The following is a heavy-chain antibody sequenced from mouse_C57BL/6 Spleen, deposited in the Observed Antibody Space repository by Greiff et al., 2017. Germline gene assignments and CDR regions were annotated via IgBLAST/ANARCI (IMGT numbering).Heavy chain of an antibody. CDR1: GYSITSGYD. D-gene: IGHD2-3*01. CDR2: IRYSGST. Sequence: VQLQQSGPGMVKPSPSLSLTCTVTGYSITSGYDWHWIRHFPGNKLEWMGYIRYSGSTNYNPSLKSRISITHDTSKNHFFLKLNSVTTEDTATYYCARFYGYYAWFAYWGQGALVTVSA. CDR3: ARFYGYYAWFAY. V-gene: IGHV3-1*01. J-gene: IGHJ3*01.